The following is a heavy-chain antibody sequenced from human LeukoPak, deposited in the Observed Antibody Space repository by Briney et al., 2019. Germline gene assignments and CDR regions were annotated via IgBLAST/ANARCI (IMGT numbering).Heavy chain of an antibody. CDR1: GFTFGDDA. Sequence: GGSLRLSCTAPGFTFGDDAWSWFRQAPGKGLEWVSYISSSGSTIYYADSVKGRFTISRDNAKNSLYLQMNSLRAEDTAVYYCAKTGGARGYDSSGYYYERYWGQGTLVTVSS. J-gene: IGHJ4*02. V-gene: IGHV3-11*01. D-gene: IGHD3-22*01. CDR3: AKTGGARGYDSSGYYYERY. CDR2: ISSSGSTI.